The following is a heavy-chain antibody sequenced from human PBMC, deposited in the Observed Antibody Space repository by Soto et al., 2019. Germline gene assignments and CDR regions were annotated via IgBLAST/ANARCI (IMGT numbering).Heavy chain of an antibody. J-gene: IGHJ4*02. CDR3: AKLWFGGNFEFGKMDY. CDR1: GFTFDDYA. CDR2: ISWNSGSI. D-gene: IGHD3-10*01. Sequence: GGSLRLSCAASGFTFDDYAMHWVRQAPGKGLEWVSGISWNSGSIGYADSVKGRFTISRDNAKNSLYLQMNSLRAEDTALYYCAKLWFGGNFEFGKMDYWGQGTLVTVSS. V-gene: IGHV3-9*01.